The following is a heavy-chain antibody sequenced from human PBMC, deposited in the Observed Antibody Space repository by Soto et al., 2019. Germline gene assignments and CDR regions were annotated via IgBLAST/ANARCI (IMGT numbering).Heavy chain of an antibody. V-gene: IGHV3-30-3*01. J-gene: IGHJ4*02. CDR3: AVDTVGNLDS. D-gene: IGHD1-1*01. CDR1: GLTFSRYA. Sequence: QVHLVESGGGVIQPGRSLRLSCAASGLTFSRYAMHWVRQAPDKGLEWVAVISYDGSDKYYADSVKGRFTISRDNSKNTLYLQVNSLRDDDTAVYYCAVDTVGNLDSWGQGRLVTVSS. CDR2: ISYDGSDK.